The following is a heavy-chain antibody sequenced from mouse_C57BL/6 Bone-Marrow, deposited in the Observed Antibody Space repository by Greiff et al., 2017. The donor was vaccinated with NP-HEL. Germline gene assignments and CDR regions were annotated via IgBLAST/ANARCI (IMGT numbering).Heavy chain of an antibody. CDR1: GYTFTSYW. Sequence: QVQLQQPGAELVKPGASVKMSCKASGYTFTSYWITWVKQRPGQGLEWIGDIYPGSGSTNYNEKFKSKATLTVDTSSSTAYMQLSSLTSEDSAVYYCARFEAYYSNLFAYWGQGTLVTVSA. CDR3: ARFEAYYSNLFAY. CDR2: IYPGSGST. J-gene: IGHJ3*01. V-gene: IGHV1-55*01. D-gene: IGHD2-5*01.